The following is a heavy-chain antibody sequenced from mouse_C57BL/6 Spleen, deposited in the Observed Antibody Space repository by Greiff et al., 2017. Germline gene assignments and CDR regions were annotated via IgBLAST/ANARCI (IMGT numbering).Heavy chain of an antibody. CDR2: IYIGNGYT. J-gene: IGHJ2*01. D-gene: IGHD3-3*01. CDR3: ARAQGGLRIDFDY. CDR1: GYTFTSYG. V-gene: IGHV1-58*01. Sequence: VQLKQSGAELVRPGSSVKMSCKTSGYTFTSYGINWVKQRPGQGLEWIGYIYIGNGYTEYNEKFKGKATLTSDTSTSTAYMQLSSLTSEDSAIYFCARAQGGLRIDFDYWGKGTTLTVSS.